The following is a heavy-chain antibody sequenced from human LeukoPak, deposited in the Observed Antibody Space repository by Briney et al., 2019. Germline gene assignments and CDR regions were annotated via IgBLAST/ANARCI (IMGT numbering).Heavy chain of an antibody. CDR2: ISSSSSYI. CDR3: ARANTGDFDY. V-gene: IGHV3-21*01. J-gene: IGHJ4*02. D-gene: IGHD2-8*01. Sequence: GGSLRLPCAASGFTFSSYSMNWVRQAPGKGLEWVSSISSSSSYIYYADSVKGRFTISRDNAKNSLYLQMNSLRAEDTAVYYCARANTGDFDYWGQGTLVTVSS. CDR1: GFTFSSYS.